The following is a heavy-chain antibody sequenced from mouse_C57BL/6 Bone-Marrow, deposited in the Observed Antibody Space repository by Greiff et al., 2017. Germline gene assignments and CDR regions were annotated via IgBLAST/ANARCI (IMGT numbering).Heavy chain of an antibody. J-gene: IGHJ3*01. V-gene: IGHV1-81*01. CDR1: GYTFTSYG. CDR3: ARRGDSSAWFAY. Sequence: VQLQQSGAELARPGASVKLSCKASGYTFTSYGLSWVKQRTGQGLEWIGEIYPRSGNTYYNEKFKGKATLTADKSSSTAYMELRSLTSEDSAVYFCARRGDSSAWFAYWGQGTLVTVSA. D-gene: IGHD3-2*02. CDR2: IYPRSGNT.